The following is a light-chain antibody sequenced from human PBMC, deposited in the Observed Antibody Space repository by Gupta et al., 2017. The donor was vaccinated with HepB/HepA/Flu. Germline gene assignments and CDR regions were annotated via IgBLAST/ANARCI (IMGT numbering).Light chain of an antibody. J-gene: IGKJ2*03. V-gene: IGKV3-20*01. Sequence: EIVLTQSPGTLSLSPGERATLSCRASQSVSSSYLDWYQQKPGQAPRLLIYGASSRATGIPDRFSGSGSGTDFTLTISRLEPEDFAVYYCQQYGSSPCFGQGTKLEIK. CDR3: QQYGSSPC. CDR2: GAS. CDR1: QSVSSSY.